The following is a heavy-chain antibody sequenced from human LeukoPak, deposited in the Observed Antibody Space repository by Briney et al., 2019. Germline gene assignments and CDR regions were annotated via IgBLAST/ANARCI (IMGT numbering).Heavy chain of an antibody. Sequence: PSETLSLTCTVSGGSISSGSYYWSWIRQPAGKGLEWIGYIYYSGSTNYNPSLKSRVTISVDTSKNQFSLKLSSVTAADTAVYYCARNAGYCSSTSCYEPWFDPWGQGTLVTVSS. D-gene: IGHD2-2*01. J-gene: IGHJ5*02. CDR2: IYYSGST. CDR3: ARNAGYCSSTSCYEPWFDP. V-gene: IGHV4-61*10. CDR1: GGSISSGSYY.